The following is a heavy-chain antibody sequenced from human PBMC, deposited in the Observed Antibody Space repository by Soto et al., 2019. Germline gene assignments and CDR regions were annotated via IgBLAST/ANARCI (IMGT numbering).Heavy chain of an antibody. CDR2: IYYSGST. V-gene: IGHV4-39*01. J-gene: IGHJ4*02. D-gene: IGHD2-2*01. Sequence: QLQLQESGPGLVKPSETLSLTCTVSGGSISSSSYYWGWIRQPPGKGLEWIGSIYYSGSTYYNPSLKIRVTISVDTSKNQFSLKLSSVTAADTAVYYCARHCSSTSCYANFDYWGQGTLVTVSS. CDR1: GGSISSSSYY. CDR3: ARHCSSTSCYANFDY.